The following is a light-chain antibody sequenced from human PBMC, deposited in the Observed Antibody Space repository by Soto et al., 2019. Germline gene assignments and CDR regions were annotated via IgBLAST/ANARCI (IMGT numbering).Light chain of an antibody. CDR2: DAS. V-gene: IGKV3-11*01. CDR1: QSVKTF. J-gene: IGKJ5*01. CDR3: QQRSHWPPIT. Sequence: EIFFTQSPATLSLSPVEISTLSCMSSQSVKTFLLWYQHRPGQAPRVLIYDASPRATGIPARFRGSGSGTDFTLTISSLEPADAGIYYCQQRSHWPPITFGQGTRLEI.